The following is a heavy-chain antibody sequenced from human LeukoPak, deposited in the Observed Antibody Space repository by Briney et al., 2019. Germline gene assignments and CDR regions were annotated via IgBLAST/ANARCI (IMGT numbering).Heavy chain of an antibody. J-gene: IGHJ4*02. CDR2: ISPSGTT. D-gene: IGHD7-27*01. Sequence: SETLSLTCAVTGASITNEDFFWGWIRQPPGKGLEWVGTISPSGTTYYSPSLRSRLTISVDTSKNHFSLKLTSVTAADTAVYYCVAEVEAADSPLGHLNFDSWGQGILASVSS. V-gene: IGHV4-39*02. CDR1: GASITNEDFF. CDR3: VAEVEAADSPLGHLNFDS.